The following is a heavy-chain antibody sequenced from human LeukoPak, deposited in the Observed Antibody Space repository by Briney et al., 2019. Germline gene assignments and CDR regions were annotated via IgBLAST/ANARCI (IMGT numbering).Heavy chain of an antibody. CDR1: GFTFSTSW. Sequence: PGGSLRLSCAASGFTFSTSWMSWVRQAPGKGPEWVANIKPDGSLELYVDSIRGRFTISRDNAKNLLFFQMNALRPEDTAVYYCVRDSNPRGSRDYWGQGTLVTVSS. CDR2: IKPDGSLE. V-gene: IGHV3-7*01. D-gene: IGHD6-13*01. CDR3: VRDSNPRGSRDY. J-gene: IGHJ4*02.